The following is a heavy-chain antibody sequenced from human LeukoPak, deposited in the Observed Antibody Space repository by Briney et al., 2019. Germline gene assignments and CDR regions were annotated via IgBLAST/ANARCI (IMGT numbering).Heavy chain of an antibody. D-gene: IGHD3-22*01. CDR3: AKDSPRITAVSISTRVVTYFDH. J-gene: IGHJ4*02. V-gene: IGHV3-30*02. CDR1: GFTFSSFG. Sequence: PGGSLRLFCAASGFTFSSFGMHWVRQAPGKGLEWGTFIRYDGSSKYCADSVKGRFTISRDNSKNTLYLQMDTLRAEHTAVYYCAKDSPRITAVSISTRVVTYFDHWGQGTLVTVSS. CDR2: IRYDGSSK.